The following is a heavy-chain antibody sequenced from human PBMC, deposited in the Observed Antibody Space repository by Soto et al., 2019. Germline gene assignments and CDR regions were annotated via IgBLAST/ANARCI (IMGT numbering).Heavy chain of an antibody. Sequence: QITLKESGPTLVKPTQTLTLTCTFSGFSLSTSGVGVAWIRQPPGKALEWLALIYWDDDKRYRPSRETRLTITKDTSKTQVVLTMANMHSVDTATYYCAYLPCSGGSCYWFSYSGMDVWGQGTTVTVSS. V-gene: IGHV2-5*02. J-gene: IGHJ6*02. D-gene: IGHD2-15*01. CDR2: IYWDDDK. CDR3: AYLPCSGGSCYWFSYSGMDV. CDR1: GFSLSTSGVG.